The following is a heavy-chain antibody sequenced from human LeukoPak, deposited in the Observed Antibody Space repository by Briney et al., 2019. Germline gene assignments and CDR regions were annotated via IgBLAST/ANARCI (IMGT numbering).Heavy chain of an antibody. Sequence: PGGSLRLSCAASGFRFSYHDMHWVRQAPGKGLEFVSSIGAAGAHTFYADSVKGRFTISRDNFQSTMYRQMDGLRPEDSAVYYCARELGGTKTGGFDIWGQGTVVTVSS. J-gene: IGHJ3*02. D-gene: IGHD1-14*01. V-gene: IGHV3-64*02. CDR3: ARELGGTKTGGFDI. CDR2: IGAAGAHT. CDR1: GFRFSYHD.